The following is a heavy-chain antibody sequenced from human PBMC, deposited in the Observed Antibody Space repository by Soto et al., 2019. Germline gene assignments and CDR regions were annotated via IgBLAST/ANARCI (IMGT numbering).Heavy chain of an antibody. CDR3: ARAGGDYGDYSPQNYYYYGMDV. Sequence: PGGSLRLSCAASGFTFTNYAMSWVRQAPGKGLEWVALFTGSGSNAYYADSVKGRFTISRDNSKNTLYLQMNSLRAEDTAVYYCARAGGDYGDYSPQNYYYYGMDVWGQGTTVTVSS. V-gene: IGHV3-23*01. J-gene: IGHJ6*02. CDR2: FTGSGSNA. CDR1: GFTFTNYA. D-gene: IGHD4-17*01.